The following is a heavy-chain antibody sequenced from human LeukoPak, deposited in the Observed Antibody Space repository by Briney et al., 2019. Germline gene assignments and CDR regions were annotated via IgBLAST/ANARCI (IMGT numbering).Heavy chain of an antibody. CDR1: GFTFSSYG. Sequence: GGSLRLSCAASGFTFSSYGMHWVCQAPGKGLEWVAVISYDGSNKYYADSVKGRFTISRDNSKNTLYLQMNSLRAEDTAVYYRAKDKWYQLRYYFDYWGQGTLVTVSS. J-gene: IGHJ4*02. D-gene: IGHD2-15*01. CDR3: AKDKWYQLRYYFDY. V-gene: IGHV3-30*18. CDR2: ISYDGSNK.